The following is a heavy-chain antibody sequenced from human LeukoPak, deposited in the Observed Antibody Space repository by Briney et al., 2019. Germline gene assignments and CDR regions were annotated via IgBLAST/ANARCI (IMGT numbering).Heavy chain of an antibody. CDR3: ARRSVTRWYYSD. Sequence: PSETLSLTCSVSGGSISSYYWSWIRQPPGKGLEWIGYISPTRGTNYNPSLTSRVTVSVDTPTSLSSLKLDPVTAADTAVYFCARRSVTRWYYSDWGQGTLVTVSS. CDR1: GGSISSYY. CDR2: ISPTRGT. V-gene: IGHV4-4*09. J-gene: IGHJ4*02. D-gene: IGHD3-10*01.